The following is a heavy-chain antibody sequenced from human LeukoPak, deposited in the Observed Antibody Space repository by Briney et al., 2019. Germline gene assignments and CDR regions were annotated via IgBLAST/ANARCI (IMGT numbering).Heavy chain of an antibody. V-gene: IGHV4-59*01. CDR1: GDSISSYY. J-gene: IGHJ4*02. CDR2: IYYSGST. D-gene: IGHD3-22*01. Sequence: SETLSLTCTVSGDSISSYYWSWIRQPPGKGLEWIGYIYYSGSTNYNPSLKSRVTISVDTSKNQFSLKLSSVTAADTAVYYCTGREYYYDSSGYNSDYWGQGTLVTVSS. CDR3: TGREYYYDSSGYNSDY.